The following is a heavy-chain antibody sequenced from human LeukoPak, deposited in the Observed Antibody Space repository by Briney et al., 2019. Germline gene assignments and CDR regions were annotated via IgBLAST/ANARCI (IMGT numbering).Heavy chain of an antibody. D-gene: IGHD3-22*01. CDR1: GFTFSNYW. Sequence: SGGSLRLSCAASGFTFSNYWMSWVRQAPGKGLEWVVNIKQDGSEKHYVDSVKGRFTISRDNAKNSLSLQMNSLRAEDTAVYYCARITFYYGSSGYLGWFDPWGQGTLVTVSS. V-gene: IGHV3-7*01. CDR2: IKQDGSEK. J-gene: IGHJ5*02. CDR3: ARITFYYGSSGYLGWFDP.